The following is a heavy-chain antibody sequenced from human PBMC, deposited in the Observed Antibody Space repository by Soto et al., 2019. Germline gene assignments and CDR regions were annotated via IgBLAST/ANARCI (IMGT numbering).Heavy chain of an antibody. J-gene: IGHJ3*02. CDR1: GYTFTSYD. V-gene: IGHV1-8*01. CDR2: MNPNSGNT. CDR3: AALAAPGGVATDDAFDI. D-gene: IGHD2-15*01. Sequence: QVQLVQSGAEVKKPGASVKVSCKASGYTFTSYDINWVRQATGQGLEWMGWMNPNSGNTGYAQKFQGRVTMTRNTSISTAYMELSSLRSEDTAVYYCAALAAPGGVATDDAFDIWGQGTMVTVSS.